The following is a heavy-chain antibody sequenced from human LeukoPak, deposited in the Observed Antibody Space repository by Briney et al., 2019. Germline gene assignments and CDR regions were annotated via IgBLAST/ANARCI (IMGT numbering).Heavy chain of an antibody. CDR2: FDPEDGET. J-gene: IGHJ6*03. V-gene: IGHV1-24*01. CDR3: ARDKRVAVAGTYIYYYYMDV. Sequence: GGSVKVSCKASGYTFTGYYMHWVRQAPGQGLEGMGGFDPEDGETIYAQKFQGRVTMTEDTSTDTAYMELSSLRSEEAAVYYCARDKRVAVAGTYIYYYYMDVWGNGTTVTISS. D-gene: IGHD6-19*01. CDR1: GYTFTGYY.